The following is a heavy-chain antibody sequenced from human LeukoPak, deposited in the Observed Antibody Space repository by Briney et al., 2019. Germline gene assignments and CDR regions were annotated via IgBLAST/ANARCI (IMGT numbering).Heavy chain of an antibody. D-gene: IGHD7-27*01. V-gene: IGHV4-59*08. J-gene: IGHJ6*02. Sequence: PSETLSLTCTVSGGSISSYYWSWIRQPPGKGLEWIGYIYDSGSTNYNPSLKSRVTISVDTSKNQFSLKLSSVTAADTAVYYCARLNWAGGDYYYYGMDVWGQGTTVTVSS. CDR3: ARLNWAGGDYYYYGMDV. CDR1: GGSISSYY. CDR2: IYDSGST.